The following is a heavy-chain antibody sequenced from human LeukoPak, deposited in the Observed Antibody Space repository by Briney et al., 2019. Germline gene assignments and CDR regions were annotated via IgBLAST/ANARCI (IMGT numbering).Heavy chain of an antibody. CDR3: AKDNPRITMVRGVQNWFDP. Sequence: GSLRLSCAASGFTFSDYYMSWIRQAPGKGLEWVSAISGSGGSTYYADSVKGRFTISRDNSKNTLYLQMNSLRAEDTAVYYCAKDNPRITMVRGVQNWFDPWGQGTLVTVSS. D-gene: IGHD3-10*01. V-gene: IGHV3-23*01. CDR1: GFTFSDYY. CDR2: ISGSGGST. J-gene: IGHJ5*02.